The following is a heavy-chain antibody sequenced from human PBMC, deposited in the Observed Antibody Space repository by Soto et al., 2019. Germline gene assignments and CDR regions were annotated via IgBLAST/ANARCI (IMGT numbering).Heavy chain of an antibody. CDR1: GGTFSSYT. V-gene: IGHV1-69*04. J-gene: IGHJ4*01. CDR3: ARDRANYDILTGYYTPTHFDY. D-gene: IGHD3-9*01. Sequence: SVKVSCKASGGTFSSYTISWVRQAPGQGLEWMGRIIPILGIANYAQKFQGRVTITADKSTSTAYMELSSLRSEDTAVYYCARDRANYDILTGYYTPTHFDYWG. CDR2: IIPILGIA.